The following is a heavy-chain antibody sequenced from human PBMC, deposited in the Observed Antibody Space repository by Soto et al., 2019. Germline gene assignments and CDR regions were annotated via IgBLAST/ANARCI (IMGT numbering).Heavy chain of an antibody. J-gene: IGHJ4*02. V-gene: IGHV1-18*04. CDR3: AREGLTSGYKFAY. Sequence: GKVSCKASAYTFIDYCIPWVRQAPGQGLEWMGWISAANANTEYAQKFQGRVTMTIDTSTGTAYMELRSLRSDDTAMYYCAREGLTSGYKFAYWGQGTLVTVSS. CDR1: AYTFIDYC. CDR2: ISAANANT. D-gene: IGHD2-2*02.